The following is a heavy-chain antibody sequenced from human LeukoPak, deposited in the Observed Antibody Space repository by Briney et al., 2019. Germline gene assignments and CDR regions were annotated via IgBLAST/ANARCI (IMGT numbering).Heavy chain of an antibody. D-gene: IGHD3-16*01. CDR2: ISYDGSNQ. J-gene: IGHJ4*02. CDR3: AKDRNFGFLDN. V-gene: IGHV3-30*18. Sequence: GRSLRLSCAVSGFTFSSYGMHWVRQAPGKGLEWVAVISYDGSNQYYADSVKGRFTISRDNSKNTLYLQMNSLRAEDTAVYYCAKDRNFGFLDNWGQGTLVIVSS. CDR1: GFTFSSYG.